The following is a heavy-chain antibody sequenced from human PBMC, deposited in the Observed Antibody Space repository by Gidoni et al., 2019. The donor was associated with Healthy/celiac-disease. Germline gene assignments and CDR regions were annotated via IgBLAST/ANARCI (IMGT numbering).Heavy chain of an antibody. Sequence: EVQLVQSGAEVHKPGDSLKISCTGLGSRFTRSRTGWVRQMPGNGLEWMGIIYPGDSDTRYSPSFQGQVTISADKSIRTAYLQWSSLKASDTAMYYCARLRLCSGGSCYSNHPFDYWGQGTLVTVSS. J-gene: IGHJ4*02. V-gene: IGHV5-51*03. CDR3: ARLRLCSGGSCYSNHPFDY. D-gene: IGHD2-15*01. CDR2: IYPGDSDT. CDR1: GSRFTRSR.